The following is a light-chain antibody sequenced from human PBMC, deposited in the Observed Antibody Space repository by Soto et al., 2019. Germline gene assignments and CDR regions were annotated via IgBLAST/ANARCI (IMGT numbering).Light chain of an antibody. CDR1: QSVNSN. V-gene: IGKV3-15*01. Sequence: EVVMTXSPATLSVXXXXXXXLSCRASQSVNSNLAWYQQKPGQAPRLLIHGASTRATGIPARFSGSGFGTEFILTISSLQSEDFAIYYCQQYNNWLWTFGQGTKVEIK. J-gene: IGKJ1*01. CDR2: GAS. CDR3: QQYNNWLWT.